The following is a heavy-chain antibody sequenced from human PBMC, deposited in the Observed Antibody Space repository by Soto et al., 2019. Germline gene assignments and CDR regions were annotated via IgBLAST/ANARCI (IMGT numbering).Heavy chain of an antibody. D-gene: IGHD2-2*02. CDR1: GGTFSSYA. Sequence: VKVSCKASGGTFSSYAISWVRQAPGQGLEWMGGIIPIFGTANYAQKFKGRVTITADESTSTAYMELSSLRSEDTAVYYCASLTCRSTSCYTRLGGGWFDPWGQGTLVTVSS. V-gene: IGHV1-69*13. CDR3: ASLTCRSTSCYTRLGGGWFDP. J-gene: IGHJ5*02. CDR2: IIPIFGTA.